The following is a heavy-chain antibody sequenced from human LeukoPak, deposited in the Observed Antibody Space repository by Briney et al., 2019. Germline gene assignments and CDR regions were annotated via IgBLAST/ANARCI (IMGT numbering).Heavy chain of an antibody. CDR2: MNPNSGNT. CDR3: ARIDGSGSYYPFDY. Sequence: ASVKVSCKASGYTFTSYDINWVRQATGQGLEWMGWMNPNSGNTGYAQKFQGRVTMTRNTSISTAYMELSSLRSEDTAVYYCARIDGSGSYYPFDYWGQGSLVTVSS. J-gene: IGHJ4*02. CDR1: GYTFTSYD. V-gene: IGHV1-8*01. D-gene: IGHD3-10*01.